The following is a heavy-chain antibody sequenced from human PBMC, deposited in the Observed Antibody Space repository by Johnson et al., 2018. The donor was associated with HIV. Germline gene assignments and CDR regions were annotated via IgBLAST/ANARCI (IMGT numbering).Heavy chain of an antibody. Sequence: EVQLVESGGGLVQPGRSLKLSCAASGFTFSSYAMHWVRQAPGKGLEWVSVIYSGGSTYHADSVKGRFIISRDNSKSTLYLQMNSLRAEDTAVYYCARAYTYGAFDIWGQGTTVTISS. CDR2: IYSGGST. CDR1: GFTFSSYA. J-gene: IGHJ3*02. V-gene: IGHV3-66*01. CDR3: ARAYTYGAFDI. D-gene: IGHD5-18*01.